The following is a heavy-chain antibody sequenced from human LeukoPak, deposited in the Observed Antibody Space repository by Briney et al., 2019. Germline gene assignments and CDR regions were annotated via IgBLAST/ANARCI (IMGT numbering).Heavy chain of an antibody. CDR1: GFTFRNYA. D-gene: IGHD4-11*01. J-gene: IGHJ4*02. CDR2: TWYDGSNK. CDR3: VRDGIDYNTYDFDY. V-gene: IGHV3-33*01. Sequence: PGGSLRLSCAASGFTFRNYAMHWVRQAPGKGLEWVAGTWYDGSNKNYADSVKGRFTISRDNSKNTLYLQMNSLRAEDTAVYCCVRDGIDYNTYDFDYWGQGTLVTVSS.